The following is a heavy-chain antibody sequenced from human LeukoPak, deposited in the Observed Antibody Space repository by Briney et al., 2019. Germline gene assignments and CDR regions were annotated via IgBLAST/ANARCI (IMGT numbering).Heavy chain of an antibody. Sequence: SVTVSCTASGGTFSSYAISWVRQAPGQGLEWMGGIIPIFGTANYAQKFQGRVTITADESTSTAYMELSSLRSEDTAVYYCAQLLGYCSSTSCYTRFDYWGQGTLVTVSS. CDR3: AQLLGYCSSTSCYTRFDY. V-gene: IGHV1-69*13. J-gene: IGHJ4*02. D-gene: IGHD2-2*02. CDR2: IIPIFGTA. CDR1: GGTFSSYA.